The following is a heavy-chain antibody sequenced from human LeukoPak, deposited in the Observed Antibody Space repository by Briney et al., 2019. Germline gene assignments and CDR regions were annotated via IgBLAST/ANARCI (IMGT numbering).Heavy chain of an antibody. CDR1: GGTFSSYA. V-gene: IGHV1-69*13. D-gene: IGHD6-13*01. CDR2: IIPIFSTA. Sequence: VASVKVSCKASGGTFSSYAISWVRQAPGQGLEWMGGIIPIFSTANYAQKFQGRVTITADESTSTAYMELSSLRSEDTAVYYCARDRGYSSSWPYYFDYWGQGTLVTVSS. J-gene: IGHJ4*02. CDR3: ARDRGYSSSWPYYFDY.